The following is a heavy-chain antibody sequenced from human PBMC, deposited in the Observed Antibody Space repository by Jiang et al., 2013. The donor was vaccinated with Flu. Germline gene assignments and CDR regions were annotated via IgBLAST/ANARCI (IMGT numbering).Heavy chain of an antibody. CDR2: TYYRSKWYN. J-gene: IGHJ6*02. D-gene: IGHD3-22*01. CDR1: GDSVSSNIAA. V-gene: IGHV6-1*01. Sequence: SGDSVSSNIAAWSWIRQSPSRGLEWLGRTYYRSKWYNDYAVSVKSRIAINPDTSKNQFXLQLNSVTPDDTAVYYCARDPADYYYDNSGHLIYYYYGMDVWGQGTTVTVSS. CDR3: ARDPADYYYDNSGHLIYYYYGMDV.